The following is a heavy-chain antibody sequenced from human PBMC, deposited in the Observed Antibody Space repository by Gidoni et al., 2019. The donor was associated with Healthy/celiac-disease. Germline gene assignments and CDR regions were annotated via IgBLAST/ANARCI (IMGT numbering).Heavy chain of an antibody. D-gene: IGHD6-13*01. CDR3: AREINSPLLVLYYYYGMDV. CDR1: GFTFSSYG. CDR2: IWYDGSNK. J-gene: IGHJ6*02. V-gene: IGHV3-33*01. Sequence: QVQLVESGGGVVQPGRSLRLSCAASGFTFSSYGMHWVRQAPGKGLEWVAVIWYDGSNKYYADSVKGRFTISRDNSKNTLYLQMNSLRAEDTAVYYCAREINSPLLVLYYYYGMDVWGQGTTVTVSS.